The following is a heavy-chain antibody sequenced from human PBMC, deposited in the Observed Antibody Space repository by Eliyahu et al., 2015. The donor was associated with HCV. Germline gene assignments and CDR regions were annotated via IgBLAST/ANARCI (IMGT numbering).Heavy chain of an antibody. CDR2: IHYSGST. V-gene: IGHV4-59*01. Sequence: QVQLQESGPGLVKPSXTLSLTCTVSGGSITTYYGSWIRQPPGKGLEWIGYIHYSGSTNYNPSLKSRVTISLDTSKNQFSLNLTSVTAADTAVYYCASGGGGIAVAGTGGWFDPWGQGTLVTVSS. CDR3: ASGGGGIAVAGTGGWFDP. CDR1: GGSITTYY. J-gene: IGHJ5*02. D-gene: IGHD6-19*01.